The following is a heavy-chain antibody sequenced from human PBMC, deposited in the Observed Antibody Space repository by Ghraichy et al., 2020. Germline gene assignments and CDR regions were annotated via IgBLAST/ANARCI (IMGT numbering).Heavy chain of an antibody. V-gene: IGHV3-21*01. CDR1: GFTFSSYS. CDR3: ATTADYLYFDY. D-gene: IGHD4-11*01. J-gene: IGHJ4*02. CDR2: ISSRSDYI. Sequence: GGSRLSCAASGFTFSSYSMNWVRQAPGKGLEWVSSISSRSDYIYYADSLKGRFTVSRDNADNSLFLQMNSLRAEDTAVYYCATTADYLYFDYWGQGTLVTVSS.